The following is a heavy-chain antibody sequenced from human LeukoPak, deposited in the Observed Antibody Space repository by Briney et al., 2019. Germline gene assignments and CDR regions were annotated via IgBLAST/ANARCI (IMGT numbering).Heavy chain of an antibody. D-gene: IGHD1-26*01. CDR2: ISAYTGNT. J-gene: IGHJ3*02. Sequence: ASVKVSCKASGDTFTSYGISWVRQAPGQGLGWMGWISAYTGNTNYAQKLQGRVTMTTDTSTSTAYMELRSLRSDDTAVYYCATDPPLIVGAPYDAFDIWGQGTMVTVSS. CDR3: ATDPPLIVGAPYDAFDI. V-gene: IGHV1-18*01. CDR1: GDTFTSYG.